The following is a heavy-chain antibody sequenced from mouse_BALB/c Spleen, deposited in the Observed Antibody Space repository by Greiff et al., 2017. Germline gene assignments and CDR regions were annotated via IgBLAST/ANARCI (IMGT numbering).Heavy chain of an antibody. CDR3: ARSSPHYYGSSYLFAY. CDR2: IDPANGNT. V-gene: IGHV14-3*02. Sequence: VQLQQSGAELVKPGASVKLSCTASGFNIKDTYMHWVKQRPEQGLEWIGRIDPANGNTKYDPKFQGKATITADTSSNTAYLQLSSLTSEDTAVYYCARSSPHYYGSSYLFAYWGQGTLVTVSA. CDR1: GFNIKDTY. D-gene: IGHD1-1*01. J-gene: IGHJ3*01.